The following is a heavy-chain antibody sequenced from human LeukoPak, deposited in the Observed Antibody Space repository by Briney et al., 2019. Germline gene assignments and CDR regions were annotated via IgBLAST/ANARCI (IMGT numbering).Heavy chain of an antibody. D-gene: IGHD6-19*01. Sequence: GGSLRLSCGASGFTFSDYYMSWIRQAPGKGLEWVSYISSSSSYTNYADSVKGRFTISRDNAKNSLYLQMNSLRAEDTAVYYCARFQGGAVAGIDYWGQGTLVTVSS. CDR2: ISSSSSYT. J-gene: IGHJ4*02. V-gene: IGHV3-11*06. CDR3: ARFQGGAVAGIDY. CDR1: GFTFSDYY.